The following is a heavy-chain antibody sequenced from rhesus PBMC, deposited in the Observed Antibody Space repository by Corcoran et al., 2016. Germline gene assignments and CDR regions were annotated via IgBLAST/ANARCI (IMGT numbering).Heavy chain of an antibody. D-gene: IGHD2-33*01. CDR3: TRAPHAVATPLHRFDV. Sequence: EVQLVESGGGLVQPGGSLRLSCAASGFTFSSSGMSWVRPAPGTGLEWVSSIDSASNYIYYADSVKGRFTISRDNARNSLSLQMNSLRAEDTAVYYCTRAPHAVATPLHRFDVWGPGVLVTVSS. J-gene: IGHJ5-1*01. V-gene: IGHV3-136*01. CDR1: GFTFSSSG. CDR2: IDSASNYI.